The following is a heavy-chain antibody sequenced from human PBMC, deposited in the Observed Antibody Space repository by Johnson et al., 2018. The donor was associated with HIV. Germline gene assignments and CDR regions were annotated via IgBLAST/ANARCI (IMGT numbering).Heavy chain of an antibody. CDR1: GFTFSSYW. J-gene: IGHJ3*02. CDR2: IKQDGSEK. D-gene: IGHD3-10*01. V-gene: IGHV3-7*01. CDR3: TTDLRLLWFRFKEAFDI. Sequence: VHLVESGGGVVQPGGSLRLSCAASGFTFSSYWMSWVRQAPGKGLEWVANIKQDGSEKYYVDSVKGRFTISRDNAMNSLYLQMNSLRAEDTAVYYCTTDLRLLWFRFKEAFDIWGQGTMVTVSS.